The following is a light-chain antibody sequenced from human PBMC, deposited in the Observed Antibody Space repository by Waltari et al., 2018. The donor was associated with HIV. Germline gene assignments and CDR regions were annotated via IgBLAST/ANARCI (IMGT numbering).Light chain of an antibody. CDR3: HQAYTVPWS. J-gene: IGKJ1*01. V-gene: IGKV1-39*01. CDR2: RTS. Sequence: ILLTQSPSSLSGSVGDRVSMTCRAGETVGTHVNWYQHRPGQAPRVLISRTSILQSGVPSRFSGSSSGSHFTLTISDLQPEDAATYYCHQAYTVPWSFGQGT. CDR1: ETVGTH.